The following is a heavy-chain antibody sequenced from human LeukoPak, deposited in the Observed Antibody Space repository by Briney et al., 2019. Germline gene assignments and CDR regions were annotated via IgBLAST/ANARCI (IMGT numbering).Heavy chain of an antibody. CDR1: GFTFSTYA. V-gene: IGHV3-23*01. CDR3: AKEHVLWFGTLQRGMDA. J-gene: IGHJ6*02. CDR2: ISGGTT. D-gene: IGHD3-10*01. Sequence: GGSLRLSCAGSGFTFSTYAMSWVRQAPGKGLEWVSTISGGTTYYADSVKGRFTISRDNSKNTLYLQMNSLRAEDTAVYYCAKEHVLWFGTLQRGMDAWGQGTTVTVSS.